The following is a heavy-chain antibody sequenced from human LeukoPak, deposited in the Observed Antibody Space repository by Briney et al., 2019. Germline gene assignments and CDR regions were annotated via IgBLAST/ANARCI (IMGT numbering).Heavy chain of an antibody. J-gene: IGHJ1*01. CDR1: GYSFPSYG. V-gene: IGHV1-18*04. Sequence: GASVKVSCKASGYSFPSYGISWVRQAPGQGLEWMGWISAYNGNTNYAQKVQGRITMTTDTSTRTAYMELKSLRSDDTAVYYCATLWTDLRYCSGTSCSEGKYFEHWGQGTLITVSS. D-gene: IGHD2-2*01. CDR2: ISAYNGNT. CDR3: ATLWTDLRYCSGTSCSEGKYFEH.